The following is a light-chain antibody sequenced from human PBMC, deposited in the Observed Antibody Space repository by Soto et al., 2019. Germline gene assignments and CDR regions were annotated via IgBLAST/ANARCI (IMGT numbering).Light chain of an antibody. CDR1: SSDVGGYNY. CDR2: DVS. V-gene: IGLV2-11*01. CDR3: CSYAGSYTDV. J-gene: IGLJ1*01. Sequence: HSVLTHPRSVSVSRRHSVTISFTGTSSDVGGYNYVSWYQQHPGKAPKLMIYDVSKRPSGVPDRFSGSKSGNTASLTISGLQAEDEADYYCCSYAGSYTDVFGTGTKVTVL.